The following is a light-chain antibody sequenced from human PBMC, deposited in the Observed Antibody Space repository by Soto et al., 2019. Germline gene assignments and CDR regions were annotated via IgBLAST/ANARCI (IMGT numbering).Light chain of an antibody. J-gene: IGKJ1*01. CDR3: QQSYTTPIT. V-gene: IGKV1-39*01. CDR1: QSIKNY. CDR2: AAS. Sequence: DIQMTQSPSSLSASVGDRVTITCRASQSIKNYLNWYQQKPGKAPKLPIYAASSLQSGVPSRFSGSGSGTDFTLTISSLQPEDFSTYYCQQSYTTPITFGQGTKVEIK.